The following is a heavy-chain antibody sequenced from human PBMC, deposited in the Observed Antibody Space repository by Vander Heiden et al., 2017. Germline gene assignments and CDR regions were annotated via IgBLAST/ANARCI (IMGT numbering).Heavy chain of an antibody. J-gene: IGHJ1*01. CDR2: ISGSGGNT. Sequence: EVQLLESGGGLVQPGGSLRLSCAASGFTFSSYAMSWVRQAPGKGLEWVSAISGSGGNTYYADSVKGRFTISRDNSKNTLSLQMNSLRAEDTAIYYCAREAGSGYFQRWGQGTLVTVSS. D-gene: IGHD3-10*01. CDR1: GFTFSSYA. V-gene: IGHV3-23*01. CDR3: AREAGSGYFQR.